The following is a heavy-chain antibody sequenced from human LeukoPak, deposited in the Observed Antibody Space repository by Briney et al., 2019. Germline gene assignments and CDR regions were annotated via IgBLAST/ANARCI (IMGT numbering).Heavy chain of an antibody. CDR1: GFTVSSNY. CDR2: IYSGGST. D-gene: IGHD1-26*01. J-gene: IGHJ4*02. V-gene: IGHV3-66*02. Sequence: GGSLRLSCAASGFTVSSNYMSWVRQAPGKGLEWVSVIYSGGSTCYADSVKGRFTISRDNSKNTLYLQMNSLRAEDTAVYYCARERAGWVDYWGQGTLVTVSS. CDR3: ARERAGWVDY.